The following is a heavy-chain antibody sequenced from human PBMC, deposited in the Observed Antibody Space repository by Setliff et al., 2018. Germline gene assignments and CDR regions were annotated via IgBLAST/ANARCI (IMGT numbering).Heavy chain of an antibody. CDR2: IYYSGST. J-gene: IGHJ4*02. CDR1: GGSISSHH. CDR3: ARHGITNPYY. V-gene: IGHV4-59*11. D-gene: IGHD3-10*01. Sequence: SETLSLTCTVSGGSISSHHWSWIQQPPGKGLEWIGSIYYSGSTNYNPSLKSRVTISVDTSKNQVFLKLSSVTATDTAVYYCARHGITNPYYWGQGTLVTVSS.